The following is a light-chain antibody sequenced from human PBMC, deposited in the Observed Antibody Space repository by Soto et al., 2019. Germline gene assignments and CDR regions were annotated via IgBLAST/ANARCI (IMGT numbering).Light chain of an antibody. CDR1: QSVSSSY. CDR2: GAS. CDR3: QQYGSSPRT. J-gene: IGKJ1*01. Sequence: EIVLTQSPGTLSLSPGERATLSCRARQSVSSSYLAWYQQKPGQAPRLLIYGASSRATGIPDRFSGSGSGTYFTLTSSRLAPEEFAVYYCQQYGSSPRTFGQGTKVDIK. V-gene: IGKV3-20*01.